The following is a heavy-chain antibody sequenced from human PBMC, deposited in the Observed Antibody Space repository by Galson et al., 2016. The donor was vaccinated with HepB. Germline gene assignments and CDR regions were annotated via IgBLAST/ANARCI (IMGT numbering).Heavy chain of an antibody. D-gene: IGHD3-16*01. V-gene: IGHV3-23*01. Sequence: SLRLSCAASGLTFSTYAMSWVRQAPGKGLEWVSTISGTGGSTYYSDSVTGRFTISRDNSNNTLYLQMSGLRAEDTALYYCAKDLRRRTTVIWGSSRHGMDVWGQGTTVTVSS. CDR1: GLTFSTYA. J-gene: IGHJ6*02. CDR3: AKDLRRRTTVIWGSSRHGMDV. CDR2: ISGTGGST.